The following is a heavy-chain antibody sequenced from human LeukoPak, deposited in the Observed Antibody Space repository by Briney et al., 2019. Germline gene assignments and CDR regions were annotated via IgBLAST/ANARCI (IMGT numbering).Heavy chain of an antibody. V-gene: IGHV3-7*01. Sequence: GGSLRLSCAASGFTFSSYWMSWVPQAPGKGLEWVANIKQDGSEKYYVDSVKGRFPISRDNAKNSLYLQMNSLRAEDTAVYYCARPGCVLRFLEWLPARYYYMDVWGKGTTVTVSS. CDR3: ARPGCVLRFLEWLPARYYYMDV. CDR2: IKQDGSEK. D-gene: IGHD3-3*01. CDR1: GFTFSSYW. J-gene: IGHJ6*03.